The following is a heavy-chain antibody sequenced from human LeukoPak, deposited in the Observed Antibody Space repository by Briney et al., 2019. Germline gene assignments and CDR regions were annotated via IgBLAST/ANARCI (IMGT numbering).Heavy chain of an antibody. J-gene: IGHJ5*02. CDR1: GFTFSPYW. CDR3: GRDLRTYYYDTSGQEP. CDR2: IKQDGSEK. V-gene: IGHV3-7*01. D-gene: IGHD3-22*01. Sequence: PGGSLRLSCAASGFTFSPYWMSWVRQAPGKGLEWEANIKQDGSEKYYVDSVKGRFTISRDNAKNSLYLQMNSLRAEDTAVYYCGRDLRTYYYDTSGQEPWGQGTLVTVSS.